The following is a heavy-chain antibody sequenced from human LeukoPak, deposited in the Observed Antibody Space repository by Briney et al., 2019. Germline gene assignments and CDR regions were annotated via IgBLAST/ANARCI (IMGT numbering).Heavy chain of an antibody. V-gene: IGHV1-69*10. J-gene: IGHJ6*02. Sequence: GASVKVSCKTSGVTFRSYGFNWVRQAPGQGLEWMGGFIPILGIPKYAQNLQGRVTITADESTSTGYMELSSLRYEDTAVYYCARGLYGSSSTSCYDYGMDVWGQGTTVTVSS. D-gene: IGHD2-2*01. CDR2: FIPILGIP. CDR1: GVTFRSYG. CDR3: ARGLYGSSSTSCYDYGMDV.